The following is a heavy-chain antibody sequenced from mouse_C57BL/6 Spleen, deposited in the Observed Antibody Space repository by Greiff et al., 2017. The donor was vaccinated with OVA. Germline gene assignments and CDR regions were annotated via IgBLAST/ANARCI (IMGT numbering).Heavy chain of an antibody. CDR3: AREDGSSYWYFDV. V-gene: IGHV1-19*01. CDR2: INPYNGGT. D-gene: IGHD1-1*01. J-gene: IGHJ1*03. CDR1: GYTFTDYY. Sequence: EVQLQQSGPVLVKPGASVKMSCKASGYTFTDYYMNWVKQSHGKSLEWIGVINPYNGGTSYNQKFKGKATLTVDKSSSTAYMELNSLTSEDSAVYYCAREDGSSYWYFDVWGTGTTVTVSS.